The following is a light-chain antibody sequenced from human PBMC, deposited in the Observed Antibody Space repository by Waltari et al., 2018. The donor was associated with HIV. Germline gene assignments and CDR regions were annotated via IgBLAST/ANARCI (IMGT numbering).Light chain of an antibody. V-gene: IGKV2-28*01. Sequence: ILMTQSPLSLPVTPGEPPSISCRASQILLHSNGYNSLDWYLQKPGQFPQLLIYLGSKPACGVPDRFSGSGSGTDCTLKISRVDAEDVGVYYCMQALQTLRRPFTFGPGTKVDIK. CDR3: MQALQTLRRPFT. CDR1: QILLHSNGYNS. CDR2: LGS. J-gene: IGKJ3*01.